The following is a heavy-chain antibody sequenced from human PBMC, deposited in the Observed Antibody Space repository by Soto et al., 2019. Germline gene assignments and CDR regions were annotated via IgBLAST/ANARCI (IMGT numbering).Heavy chain of an antibody. V-gene: IGHV1-18*04. D-gene: IGHD1-7*01. J-gene: IGHJ3*02. CDR3: ARERKAVNNWNYFSTPTPIDAFDI. CDR1: GYTFTSYG. Sequence: GASVKVSCKASGYTFTSYGISWVRQAPGQGLEWMGWISAYNGNTNYAQTLQGRVTMTTDTSTSTAYMELRSLRSDDTAVYYCARERKAVNNWNYFSTPTPIDAFDIWGQGTMVTVSS. CDR2: ISAYNGNT.